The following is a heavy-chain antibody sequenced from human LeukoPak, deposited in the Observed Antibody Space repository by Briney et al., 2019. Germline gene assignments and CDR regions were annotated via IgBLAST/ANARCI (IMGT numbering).Heavy chain of an antibody. CDR1: GFTFSSYW. CDR2: INSDGSST. J-gene: IGHJ5*02. Sequence: GGSLRLSCAASGFTFSSYWMHWVRQAPGKGLVWVSRINSDGSSTSYADSVKGRFTISRDNAKNTLYLQMNSLRAEDTAVYYCARDRGYCSGGSCSYNWFDPWGQGTLVTVSS. D-gene: IGHD2-15*01. CDR3: ARDRGYCSGGSCSYNWFDP. V-gene: IGHV3-74*01.